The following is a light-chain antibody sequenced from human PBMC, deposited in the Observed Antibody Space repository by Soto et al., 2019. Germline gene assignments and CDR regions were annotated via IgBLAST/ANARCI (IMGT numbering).Light chain of an antibody. CDR2: SDN. CDR1: TANIGKNY. J-gene: IGLJ3*02. CDR3: AAWDARMSGRV. Sequence: QAVLTQSPSTSGTPGQRVTISCSGNTANIGKNYVYWYQQFPGTAPKLLIYSDNQRPSWVPDRFSVSKSDTSASLAISGLRYEDEDVYYCAAWDARMSGRVFGGGTKLTVL. V-gene: IGLV1-47*02.